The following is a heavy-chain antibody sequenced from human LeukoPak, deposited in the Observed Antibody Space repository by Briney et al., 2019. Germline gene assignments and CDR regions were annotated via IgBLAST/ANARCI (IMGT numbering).Heavy chain of an antibody. J-gene: IGHJ4*02. CDR3: AKDIGEYYYDSSGESGIDY. D-gene: IGHD3-22*01. Sequence: GGSLRLSCAASGFTFDDYAMHWVRQAPGKGLEWVSGISWNSGSIGYADSVKGRFTISRDNAKNSLYLQMNSLRAEDMALYYCAKDIGEYYYDSSGESGIDYWGQGTLVTVSS. V-gene: IGHV3-9*03. CDR1: GFTFDDYA. CDR2: ISWNSGSI.